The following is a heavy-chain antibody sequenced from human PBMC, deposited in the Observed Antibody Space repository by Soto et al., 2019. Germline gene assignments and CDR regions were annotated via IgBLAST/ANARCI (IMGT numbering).Heavy chain of an antibody. CDR3: ARDHCTNGVCYVDY. V-gene: IGHV4-59*01. J-gene: IGHJ4*02. D-gene: IGHD2-8*01. CDR1: GGSMSSYY. Sequence: SETLSRTCTVSGGSMSSYYWSWIQPPPGKGLEWIGYIYYSGSTNYNPSLKSRVTISVDTSKNQFSLKLSSVTAADTTVYYCARDHCTNGVCYVDYWGQGTLVTVSS. CDR2: IYYSGST.